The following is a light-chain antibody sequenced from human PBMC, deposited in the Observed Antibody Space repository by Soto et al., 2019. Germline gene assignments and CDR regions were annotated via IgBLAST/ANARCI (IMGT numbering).Light chain of an antibody. V-gene: IGKV3-15*01. Sequence: EIVMTQSPATLSVSPGERATLSCRASQSVSSNLAWYQQKPGQAPRLLIYGASTRATGIPARFSGSGSGTEFTLTISSLQSEDFVVYYCRQYNNWWTFGQGTKVEIK. J-gene: IGKJ1*01. CDR1: QSVSSN. CDR3: RQYNNWWT. CDR2: GAS.